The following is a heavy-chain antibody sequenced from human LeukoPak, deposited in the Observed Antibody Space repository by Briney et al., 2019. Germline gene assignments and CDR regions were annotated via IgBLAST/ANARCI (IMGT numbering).Heavy chain of an antibody. CDR3: ARPRVYCSGGSCYQDDAFDI. J-gene: IGHJ3*02. CDR1: GYTFTSYD. D-gene: IGHD2-15*01. CDR2: ISPNSGGP. Sequence: ASVKVSCKASGYTFTSYDINWVRQAPGQGLEWMGWISPNSGGPKYAQKFQGRVTMTRDTSISTAYMELSRLRSDDTAVYYCARPRVYCSGGSCYQDDAFDIWGQGTMVTVSS. V-gene: IGHV1-2*02.